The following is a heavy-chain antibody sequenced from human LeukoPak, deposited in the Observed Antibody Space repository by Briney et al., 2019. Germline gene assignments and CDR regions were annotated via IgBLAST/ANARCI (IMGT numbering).Heavy chain of an antibody. CDR2: IKQDGSEK. J-gene: IGHJ4*02. Sequence: PGGSLRLSCAASGFTFSSYWMNWVRQAPGKGLEWVANIKQDGSEKYYVDSVKGRFTISRDNAKNSLYLQMNSLRAEDTAVNYCARGPPRDSSGYFNYWGQGTLVTVSS. CDR3: ARGPPRDSSGYFNY. D-gene: IGHD3-22*01. CDR1: GFTFSSYW. V-gene: IGHV3-7*01.